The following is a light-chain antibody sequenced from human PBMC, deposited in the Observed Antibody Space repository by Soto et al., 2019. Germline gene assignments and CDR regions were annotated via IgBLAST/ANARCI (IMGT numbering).Light chain of an antibody. CDR3: QQYFKSPWT. CDR2: GAS. J-gene: IGKJ1*01. V-gene: IGKV3-20*01. Sequence: EIVLTQSPGTRSLSPGERATLSCGASQTVSSNYLAWYQQKPGQAPRLLIYGASSRATGIPDRFSGSGSGTDFVLTISRLEPEDFAVYYCQQYFKSPWTFGQGTKVDIK. CDR1: QTVSSNY.